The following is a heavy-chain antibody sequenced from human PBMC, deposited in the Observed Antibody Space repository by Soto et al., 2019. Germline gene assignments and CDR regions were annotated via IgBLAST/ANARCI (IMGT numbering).Heavy chain of an antibody. Sequence: QVQLVQSGAEVKKPGASVKVSCKASGYTFTSYDINWVRQATGQGLEWMGWMNPNSGNTGYAQKCQGRVTMTRNTSISTAYMELSSLRSEDTAVYYCARGRDIVVVVAATRYYYGMDVWGQGTTVTVSS. CDR2: MNPNSGNT. J-gene: IGHJ6*02. CDR3: ARGRDIVVVVAATRYYYGMDV. V-gene: IGHV1-8*01. D-gene: IGHD2-15*01. CDR1: GYTFTSYD.